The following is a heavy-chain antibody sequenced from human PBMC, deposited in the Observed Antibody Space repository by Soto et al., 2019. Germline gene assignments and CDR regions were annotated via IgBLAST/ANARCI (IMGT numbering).Heavy chain of an antibody. CDR2: MNPESRNT. J-gene: IGHJ4*02. CDR3: ARFVRHQLPTIDF. V-gene: IGHV1-8*01. CDR1: GYTFTSYD. Sequence: QVQLVQSGAEVKEPGASVRVSCKASGYTFTSYDINWVRQATGQGLEWMGWMNPESRNTGYAQKFQGRVTMTRDTSISTAYMELTSLRSEDTAVYYCARFVRHQLPTIDFCGQGTLVTVSS. D-gene: IGHD2-2*01.